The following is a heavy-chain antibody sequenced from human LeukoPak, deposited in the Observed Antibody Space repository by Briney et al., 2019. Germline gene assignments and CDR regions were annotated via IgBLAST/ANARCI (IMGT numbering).Heavy chain of an antibody. Sequence: GGSLRLSCAASGFTFRNYWMSWVRQAPGKGLEWVANMNRDGSERNHVDSMGGRISITRDNAKNSLYLQLNSLRLGDTAVYYCARDGGFIRFGGQDVWGQGTTVTVS. CDR1: GFTFRNYW. CDR2: MNRDGSER. CDR3: ARDGGFIRFGGQDV. V-gene: IGHV3-7*01. D-gene: IGHD3-16*01. J-gene: IGHJ6*02.